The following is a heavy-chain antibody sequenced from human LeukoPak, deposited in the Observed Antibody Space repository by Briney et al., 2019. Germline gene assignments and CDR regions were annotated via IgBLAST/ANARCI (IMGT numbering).Heavy chain of an antibody. J-gene: IGHJ1*01. D-gene: IGHD1-14*01. V-gene: IGHV1-46*01. CDR3: AREFSWSGRDI. Sequence: ASVKVSCKASGYTFTSYSMHWVRQAPGQGLEWMGIINPSGGSTTYAQKFQGRVTLTRDTSTSTVYMELSSLRSEDTAVYYCAREFSWSGRDIWGQGTLVTVSS. CDR1: GYTFTSYS. CDR2: INPSGGST.